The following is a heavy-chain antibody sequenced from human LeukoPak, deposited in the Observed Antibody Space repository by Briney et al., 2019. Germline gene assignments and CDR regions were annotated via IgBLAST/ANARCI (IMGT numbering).Heavy chain of an antibody. V-gene: IGHV1-69*04. J-gene: IGHJ5*02. CDR3: ARQPVYRIAAAVYNWFDP. Sequence: SVKVSCKASGGTFSSYAISWVQQAPGQGLEWMGRITPILGIANYAQKFQGRVTITADKSTSTAYMELSSLRSEDTAVYYCARQPVYRIAAAVYNWFDPWGQGTLVTVSS. CDR1: GGTFSSYA. CDR2: ITPILGIA. D-gene: IGHD6-13*01.